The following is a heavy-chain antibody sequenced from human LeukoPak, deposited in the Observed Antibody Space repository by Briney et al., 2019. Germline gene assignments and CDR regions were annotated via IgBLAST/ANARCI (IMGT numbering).Heavy chain of an antibody. V-gene: IGHV3-23*01. Sequence: GESLTLSCTGSGFLFSSYGMIWVRQAPGKGLDWLAAIGGSGATPFYADSVKGRFTISRDNSKNTLNLQMSSLRAEDTALYYCAKSLYGDYEDWYFDLWGRGTLLTVSS. CDR2: IGGSGATP. J-gene: IGHJ2*01. CDR3: AKSLYGDYEDWYFDL. D-gene: IGHD4-17*01. CDR1: GFLFSSYG.